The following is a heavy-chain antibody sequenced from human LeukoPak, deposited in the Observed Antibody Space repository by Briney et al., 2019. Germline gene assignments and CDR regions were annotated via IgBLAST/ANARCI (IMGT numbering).Heavy chain of an antibody. CDR1: GGSISSSSYY. J-gene: IGHJ5*02. Sequence: SETLSLTCTVSGGSISSSSYYWGWIRQPPGKGLEWIGSIYYSGSTYYNPSLKSRVTISVDTSKNQFSLKLSSVTAADTAVYYCVRESPITVAGLNWFDPWGQGILVTVSS. V-gene: IGHV4-39*07. D-gene: IGHD6-13*01. CDR3: VRESPITVAGLNWFDP. CDR2: IYYSGST.